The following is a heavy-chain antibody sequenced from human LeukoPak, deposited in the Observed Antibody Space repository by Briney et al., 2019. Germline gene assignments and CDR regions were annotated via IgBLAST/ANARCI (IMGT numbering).Heavy chain of an antibody. J-gene: IGHJ3*02. D-gene: IGHD2-2*01. CDR3: ARASSTALRAFDI. CDR1: GGSFSGYY. V-gene: IGHV4-34*01. CDR2: INHGGST. Sequence: LETLSLTCAVYGGSFSGYYWSWIRQPPGKGLEWIGEINHGGSTNYNPSLKSRVTISVDTSKNQFSQKLSSVTAADTAVYYCARASSTALRAFDIWGQGTMVTVSS.